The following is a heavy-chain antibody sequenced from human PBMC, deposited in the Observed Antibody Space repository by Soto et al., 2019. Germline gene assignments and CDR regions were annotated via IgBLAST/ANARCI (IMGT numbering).Heavy chain of an antibody. V-gene: IGHV1-69*06. Sequence: SVKVSFKASGGTFSSYAISWLRQAPGQGLEWMGGIIPIFGTANYAQKFQGRVTITADKSTSTAYMELSSLRSEDTAVYYCARWINVDTAMAVFYYYYGMDVWGQGTTVTVSS. CDR3: ARWINVDTAMAVFYYYYGMDV. CDR1: GGTFSSYA. D-gene: IGHD5-18*01. J-gene: IGHJ6*02. CDR2: IIPIFGTA.